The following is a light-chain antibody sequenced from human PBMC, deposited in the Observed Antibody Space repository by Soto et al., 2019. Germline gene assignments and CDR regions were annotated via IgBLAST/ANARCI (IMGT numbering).Light chain of an antibody. Sequence: DFQMTQSPSSLSASVGDTXXLXXRASQGFTNYLAWYQQKPGKAPKLLIYAASTLQSGVPPRFSGSGSGTHFTLTISSLQPEDAATYYCQKYNTAPYTFGQGTHWRL. J-gene: IGKJ5*01. CDR3: QKYNTAPYT. CDR2: AAS. V-gene: IGKV1-27*01. CDR1: QGFTNY.